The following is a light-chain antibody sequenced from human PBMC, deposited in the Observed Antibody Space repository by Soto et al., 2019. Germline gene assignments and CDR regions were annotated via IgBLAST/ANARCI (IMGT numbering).Light chain of an antibody. V-gene: IGLV1-51*01. CDR3: GTWDSSLSVYV. Sequence: QSVLLQSPSVSAAPGQNVTISCSGSSSNIGNNYVSWYQQLAGTAPKLLIFDNNKRPSGIPDQFSGSKSGTSATLGITGLQTGDEADYYCGTWDSSLSVYVFGTGTKVTVL. CDR2: DNN. CDR1: SSNIGNNY. J-gene: IGLJ1*01.